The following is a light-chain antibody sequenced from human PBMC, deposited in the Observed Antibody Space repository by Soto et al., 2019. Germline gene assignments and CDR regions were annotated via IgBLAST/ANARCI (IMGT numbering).Light chain of an antibody. V-gene: IGLV2-11*01. Sequence: QSALTQPRSVSGSPGQSVTISCAGASSDVGGYNYVSWYQEHPGKAPKLILYNVNERLSGVPDRFSGSKSGNTASLTISGLQAEDEADYHCCSYAGSYTLLFGGGTKLTVL. J-gene: IGLJ2*01. CDR2: NVN. CDR3: CSYAGSYTLL. CDR1: SSDVGGYNY.